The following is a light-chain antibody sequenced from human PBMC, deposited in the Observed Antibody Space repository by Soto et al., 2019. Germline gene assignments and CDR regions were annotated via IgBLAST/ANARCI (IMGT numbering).Light chain of an antibody. CDR1: SSDVGGYNY. CDR2: EVS. CDR3: GTWDSSLSVCV. J-gene: IGLJ2*01. Sequence: QSALTQPASVSGSPGQSITISCTGTSSDVGGYNYVSWYQQHPGKAPKLMIYEVSNRPSGVSNRFSGSKSGNTASLTISGLQAEDEADYYCGTWDSSLSVCVFGGGTKLTVL. V-gene: IGLV2-14*01.